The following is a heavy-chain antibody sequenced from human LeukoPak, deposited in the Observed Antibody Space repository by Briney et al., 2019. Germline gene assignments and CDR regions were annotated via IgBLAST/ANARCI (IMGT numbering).Heavy chain of an antibody. J-gene: IGHJ3*02. V-gene: IGHV1-2*06. CDR2: INPNSGGT. D-gene: IGHD3-22*01. CDR1: GYTFTGYY. CDR3: ARAGIWDYSDTSGYHNGAFDI. Sequence: GASVKVSCKASGYTFTGYYMHWVRQAPGQGLEWMGRINPNSGGTSYAQKFQGRVTMTRDTSISTVYMELSRLRSDDTAVYYCARAGIWDYSDTSGYHNGAFDIWGQGTMVTVSS.